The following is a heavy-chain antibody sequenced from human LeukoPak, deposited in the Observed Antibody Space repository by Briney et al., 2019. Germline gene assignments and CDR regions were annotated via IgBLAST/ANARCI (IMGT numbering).Heavy chain of an antibody. D-gene: IGHD2-8*01. J-gene: IGHJ4*02. CDR2: IYYSGST. V-gene: IGHV4-39*07. CDR1: GGSISSSSYY. Sequence: SETLSLTCTVSGGSISSSSYYWGWIRQPPGKGLEWIGSIYYSGSTYYNPSLKSRVTISVDTSKNQFSLKLSSVTAADTAVYYCARGRQSTDGAYFDYWGQGTLVTVSS. CDR3: ARGRQSTDGAYFDY.